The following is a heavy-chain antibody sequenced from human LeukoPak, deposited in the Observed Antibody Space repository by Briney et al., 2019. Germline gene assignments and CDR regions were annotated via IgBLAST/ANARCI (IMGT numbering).Heavy chain of an antibody. CDR3: ARDLLITMVRGALGAFDI. V-gene: IGHV3-11*01. CDR2: ISSSGSTI. CDR1: GFTFSDYY. Sequence: GGSLRLSCAASGFTFSDYYMSWIRQAPGKGLEWVSYISSSGSTIYYADSVKGRFTISRDNAKNSLYLQMNSLRAEDTAVYYCARDLLITMVRGALGAFDIWGQGRMVTVSS. D-gene: IGHD3-10*01. J-gene: IGHJ3*02.